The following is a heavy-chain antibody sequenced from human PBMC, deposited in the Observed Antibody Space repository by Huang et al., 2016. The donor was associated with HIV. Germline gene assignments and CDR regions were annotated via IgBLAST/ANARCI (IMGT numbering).Heavy chain of an antibody. D-gene: IGHD3-3*01. Sequence: QVQLQQWGAGLLKPSETLSLTCAVYGGSFSGYYWSWIRPPPGQGLEWIGESNHSGSTNDNPALKRRDTISVDTSKNQFALKVSSVTAAETAIYDCARRFGAFDYWGQGTLVTVSS. V-gene: IGHV4-34*01. J-gene: IGHJ4*02. CDR3: ARRFGAFDY. CDR2: SNHSGST. CDR1: GGSFSGYY.